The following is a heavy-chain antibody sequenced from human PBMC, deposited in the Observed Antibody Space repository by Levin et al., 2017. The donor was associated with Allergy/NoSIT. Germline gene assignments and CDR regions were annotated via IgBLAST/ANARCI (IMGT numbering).Heavy chain of an antibody. J-gene: IGHJ4*02. V-gene: IGHV4-34*01. CDR3: ARGLYYYGSGSYYPHPPYYFDY. D-gene: IGHD3-10*01. CDR1: GGSFSGYY. Sequence: PSETLSLTCAVYGGSFSGYYWSWIRQPPGKGLEWIGEINHSGSTNYNPSLKSRVTISVDTSKNQFSLKLSSVTAADTAVYYCARGLYYYGSGSYYPHPPYYFDYWGQGTLVTVSS. CDR2: INHSGST.